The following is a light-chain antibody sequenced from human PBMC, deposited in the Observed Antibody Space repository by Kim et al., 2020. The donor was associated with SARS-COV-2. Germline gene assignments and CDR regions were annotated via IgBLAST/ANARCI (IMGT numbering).Light chain of an antibody. V-gene: IGLV2-8*01. CDR3: SSYAGSNNLV. CDR1: SSDVGAYNY. CDR2: EVS. J-gene: IGLJ3*02. Sequence: GQSVTISGSGTSSDVGAYNYVSWYQQHPGTAPKLMIYEVSKRPSGVPDRFSGSKSGNTASLTVSGLQAEDEADYYCSSYAGSNNLVFGGGTKLTVL.